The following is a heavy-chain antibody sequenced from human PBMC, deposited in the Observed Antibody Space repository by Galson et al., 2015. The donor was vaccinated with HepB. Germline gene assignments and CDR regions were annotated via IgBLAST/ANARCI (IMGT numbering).Heavy chain of an antibody. Sequence: SVKVSCKASGYTFTSFDINWVRQATGQGLEWMGWMNPSSGNTVSVQKFQGRVTMTRNTSISTAYMELSSLRSEDTAVYYCAAGGVYYGMDVWGQGPRSPSP. CDR2: MNPSSGNT. D-gene: IGHD1-26*01. CDR3: AAGGVYYGMDV. V-gene: IGHV1-8*01. J-gene: IGHJ6*02. CDR1: GYTFTSFD.